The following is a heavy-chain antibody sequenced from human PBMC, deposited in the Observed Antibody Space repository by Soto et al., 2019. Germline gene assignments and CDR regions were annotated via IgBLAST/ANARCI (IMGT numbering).Heavy chain of an antibody. J-gene: IGHJ4*02. V-gene: IGHV3-23*01. CDR2: IDTSGGST. CDR1: AFTFSSYA. Sequence: EVQLLESGGGLVQPGGSLRLSCAASAFTFSSYAMSWVRQAPGKGLEWVSGIDTSGGSTYYADSVKGRFTISRDNSKNTLYLQMNSLRAEDTALYYCAKDYDFWSGYFHPIDSWGQGTLVTVSS. CDR3: AKDYDFWSGYFHPIDS. D-gene: IGHD3-3*01.